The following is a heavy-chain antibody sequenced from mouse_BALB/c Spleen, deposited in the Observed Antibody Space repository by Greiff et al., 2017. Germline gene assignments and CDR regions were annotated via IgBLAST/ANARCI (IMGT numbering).Heavy chain of an antibody. Sequence: EVQLQQSGAELVKPGASVKLSCTASGFNIKDTYMHWVKQRPEQGLEWIGRIDPANGNTKYDPKFQGKATITADTSSNTAYLQLSSLTSEDTAVYYCARYGNYPYYFDYWGQGTTLTVSA. CDR3: ARYGNYPYYFDY. CDR2: IDPANGNT. J-gene: IGHJ2*01. CDR1: GFNIKDTY. D-gene: IGHD2-1*01. V-gene: IGHV14-3*02.